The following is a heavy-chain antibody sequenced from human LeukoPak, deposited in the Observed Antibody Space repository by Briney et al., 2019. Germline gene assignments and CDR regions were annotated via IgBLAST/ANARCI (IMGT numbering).Heavy chain of an antibody. CDR1: GFTFSNYG. CDR3: AKAPRFGDHATEYYYYYMHV. J-gene: IGHJ6*03. CDR2: ISGSGTP. V-gene: IGHV3-23*01. Sequence: GGSMRLSCEVSGFTFSNYGMSWVRQAPGKGLEWVSAISGSGTPSYADSVKGRFTISRDNSKNTLYLQMNSLRAEDTAVYYCAKAPRFGDHATEYYYYYMHVWGKGTTVTVSS. D-gene: IGHD3-16*01.